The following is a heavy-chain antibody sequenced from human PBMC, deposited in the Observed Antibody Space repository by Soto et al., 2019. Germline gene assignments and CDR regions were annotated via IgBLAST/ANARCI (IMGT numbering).Heavy chain of an antibody. Sequence: SETLSLTCAVSGGSISSGGYSWSWIRQPPGKGLEWTGYIYHSGSTYYNPSLKSRVTISVDRSKNQFSLKLSSVTAADTAVYYCARALPARSITMVRGVRWFDPWGQGTLVTVSS. J-gene: IGHJ5*02. CDR2: IYHSGST. CDR1: GGSISSGGYS. D-gene: IGHD3-10*01. CDR3: ARALPARSITMVRGVRWFDP. V-gene: IGHV4-30-2*01.